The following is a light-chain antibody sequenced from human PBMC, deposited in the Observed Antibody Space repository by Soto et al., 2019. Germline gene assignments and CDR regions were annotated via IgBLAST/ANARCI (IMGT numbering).Light chain of an antibody. V-gene: IGKV3-11*01. CDR2: DAS. CDR1: QSVSGS. Sequence: EIVLTQSPATLSLSPGERATLSCRASQSVSGSLAWYQQKPGQAPRLLIYDASTLQSGVPSRFSGSGSGTDFTLTISSLQPEDVATYYCQKYNSAPHTFGQGTKLEIK. CDR3: QKYNSAPHT. J-gene: IGKJ2*01.